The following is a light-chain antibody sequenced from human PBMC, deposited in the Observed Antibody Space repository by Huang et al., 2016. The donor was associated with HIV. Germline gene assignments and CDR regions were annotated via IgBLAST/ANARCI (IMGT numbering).Light chain of an antibody. CDR3: QQYNDWPPLT. J-gene: IGKJ4*01. CDR1: QSVNSD. V-gene: IGKV3-15*01. CDR2: GAS. Sequence: EIEMTPSPAILSVSPGERSTLSCRASQSVNSDLAWHLQKPGQAPRLLIYGASTRAICVPAKFNGSRSGTEFSISISNLQSDDFGVYYCQQYNDWPPLTFGGGTKVEI.